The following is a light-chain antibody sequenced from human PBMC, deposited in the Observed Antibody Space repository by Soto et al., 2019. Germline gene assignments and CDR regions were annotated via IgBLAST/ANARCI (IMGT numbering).Light chain of an antibody. CDR2: GAS. CDR3: QQYGGFPIP. J-gene: IGKJ5*01. Sequence: EIMLSQSPGTLSLYPGERATLSCRASQSVSSSYLAWYQQKPGQAPRLLIYGASSRATGIPDRFSGSGSGTDFTLTISRLEPGDFAVYFCQQYGGFPIPFGQRTRLEI. CDR1: QSVSSSY. V-gene: IGKV3-20*01.